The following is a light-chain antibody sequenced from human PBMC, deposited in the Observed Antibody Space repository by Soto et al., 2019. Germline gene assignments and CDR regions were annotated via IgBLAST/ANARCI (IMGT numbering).Light chain of an antibody. J-gene: IGKJ3*01. CDR2: GAS. CDR3: LQRSIGFT. CDR1: QSVGTY. V-gene: IGKV3-11*01. Sequence: EIVLTQSPATLSLSPGERATLSCRASQSVGTYLAWYQQKRGQSPRLLIYGASKRAPGIPARFSGSGSGTDFTLTINSLGPEDFAVYHCLQRSIGFTFGPGTKVEVK.